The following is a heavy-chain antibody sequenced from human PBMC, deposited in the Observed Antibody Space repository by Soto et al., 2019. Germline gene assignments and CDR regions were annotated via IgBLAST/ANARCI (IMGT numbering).Heavy chain of an antibody. Sequence: PSETLSLTCTVSGGSISSGDYYWSWIRQPPGKGLEWIGEINHSGSTNYNPSLKSRVTISVDTSKNQFSLKLSSVTAADTAVYYCARCVATMPHRSYYMDVWGKGTTVTVSS. J-gene: IGHJ6*03. D-gene: IGHD5-12*01. CDR1: GGSISSGDYY. CDR3: ARCVATMPHRSYYMDV. CDR2: INHSGST. V-gene: IGHV4-39*07.